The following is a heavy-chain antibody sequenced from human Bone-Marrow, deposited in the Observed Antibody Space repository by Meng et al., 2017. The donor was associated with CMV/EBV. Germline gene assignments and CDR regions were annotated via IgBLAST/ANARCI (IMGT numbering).Heavy chain of an antibody. CDR3: TAPGCNLPV. CDR1: GFTFSSYW. J-gene: IGHJ4*02. V-gene: IGHV3-74*01. Sequence: GESLKISCAASGFTFSSYWMHWVRQAPGKGLVWVSRINSDGSSTSYADSVKGRFTISRDNAKNTLYLQMNSLRAEDTAVYYCTAPGCNLPVWGQGTLVTVSS. CDR2: INSDGSST. D-gene: IGHD4-23*01.